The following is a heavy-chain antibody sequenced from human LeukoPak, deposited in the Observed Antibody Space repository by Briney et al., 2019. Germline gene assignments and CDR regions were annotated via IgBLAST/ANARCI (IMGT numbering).Heavy chain of an antibody. CDR1: GYSFTGYY. V-gene: IGHV1-46*01. CDR3: ASSGWFDAFDI. D-gene: IGHD6-19*01. J-gene: IGHJ3*02. Sequence: GASVKVSCQASGYSFTGYYMHWVRQAPGQGLEWMGTINPSGGSTSYAQKFQGRATMTRDTSTSTVYMELSSLRSEDTTVYYCASSGWFDAFDIWGQGTMVTVSS. CDR2: INPSGGST.